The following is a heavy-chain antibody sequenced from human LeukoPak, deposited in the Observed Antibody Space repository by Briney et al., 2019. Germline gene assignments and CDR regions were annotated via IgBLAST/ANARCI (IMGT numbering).Heavy chain of an antibody. CDR3: ARYYDYASDYYGMDV. CDR1: GGSISSSSYY. J-gene: IGHJ6*02. V-gene: IGHV4-39*01. D-gene: IGHD3-16*01. CDR2: IYYSGST. Sequence: PSETLSLTCTVSGGSISSSSYYWGWIRQPPGKGLEWIGSIYYSGSTYYNPSLKSRVTISVYTSKNQFSLKLSSVTAADTAVYYCARYYDYASDYYGMDVWGQGTTVTVSS.